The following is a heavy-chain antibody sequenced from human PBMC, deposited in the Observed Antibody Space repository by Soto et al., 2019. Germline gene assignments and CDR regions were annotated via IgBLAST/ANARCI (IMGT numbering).Heavy chain of an antibody. CDR1: GFIFRHYA. J-gene: IGHJ4*02. CDR2: ISGSGDGA. Sequence: PGGSLRLSCAASGFIFRHYAMSWVRQAPGKGLEWVSGISGSGDGAFYADSAKGRFTISRDNSRDTLFLEVYNLRAEDTAVYYCAKEGAMIGNPLFDSWGLGTLVTVSS. D-gene: IGHD1-26*01. V-gene: IGHV3-23*01. CDR3: AKEGAMIGNPLFDS.